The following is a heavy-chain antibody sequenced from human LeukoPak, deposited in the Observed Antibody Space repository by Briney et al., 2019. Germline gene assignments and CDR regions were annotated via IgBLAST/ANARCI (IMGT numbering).Heavy chain of an antibody. V-gene: IGHV3-23*01. J-gene: IGHJ6*03. Sequence: GGSLRLSCAASGFSFSNFAMRGVRQAPGEGGEGVSGMSGSRDTSYYPPSVKGPFTISRHNSKTPLYLPMNSLRADDTALYYCAKMEGQRLYDYCMDVWGKGTTVTVSS. CDR2: MSGSRDTS. CDR1: GFSFSNFA. CDR3: AKMEGQRLYDYCMDV. D-gene: IGHD3-3*01.